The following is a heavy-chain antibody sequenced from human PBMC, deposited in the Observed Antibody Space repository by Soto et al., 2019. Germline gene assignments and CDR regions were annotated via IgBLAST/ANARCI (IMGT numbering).Heavy chain of an antibody. CDR2: INSDGSST. D-gene: IGHD3-22*01. Sequence: GGSLRLSCAASGFTFSSYWMHWVRQAPGKGLVWVSRINSDGSSTSYADSVKGRFTISRDTAKNTLYLQMNSLRAEDTAVYYCARFDSSGYNSRIFDYWGQGTLVSVSS. CDR3: ARFDSSGYNSRIFDY. V-gene: IGHV3-74*01. CDR1: GFTFSSYW. J-gene: IGHJ4*02.